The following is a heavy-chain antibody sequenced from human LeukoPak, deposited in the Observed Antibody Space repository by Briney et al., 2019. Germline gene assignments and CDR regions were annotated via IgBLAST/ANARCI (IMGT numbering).Heavy chain of an antibody. J-gene: IGHJ4*02. CDR1: GINFRSSG. CDR3: AILPGYSSGWYEVNY. V-gene: IGHV3-30*02. D-gene: IGHD6-13*01. Sequence: GGSLRLSCAASGINFRSSGMHWVRQAPGKGLEWVTFIQNDGSDKSYAASVKGRFTISRDNSRNTLYLQMNSPRAEDTAVYYCAILPGYSSGWYEVNYWGQGTLVTVSS. CDR2: IQNDGSDK.